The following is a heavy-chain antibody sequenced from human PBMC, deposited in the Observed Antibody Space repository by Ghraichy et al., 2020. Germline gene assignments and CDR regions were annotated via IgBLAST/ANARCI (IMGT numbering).Heavy chain of an antibody. Sequence: GESLNISCAASGFTFDEYVLHWVRQAPGKGLEWVSLISGDGGRKYYADSVKGRFTISRDNRKNSLYLEMSSLRIEDTALYYCAKRENSGSAFYGMDVWGRGTTVTVS. J-gene: IGHJ6*02. CDR3: AKRENSGSAFYGMDV. CDR2: ISGDGGRK. D-gene: IGHD5-12*01. CDR1: GFTFDEYV. V-gene: IGHV3-43*02.